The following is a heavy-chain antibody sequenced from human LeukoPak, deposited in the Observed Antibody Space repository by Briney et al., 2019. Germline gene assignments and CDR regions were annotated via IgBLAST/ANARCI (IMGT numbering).Heavy chain of an antibody. J-gene: IGHJ3*02. Sequence: PSETLSLTCTVSGYSISSGYYWSWIRQSPGKGLEWIGEINHRGSTNYNPSLKRRVTMSLDTSKNQFSLKLSSVTAADTAVYFCARGPYSYDSSGAFDIWGQGTMVTVSS. CDR1: GYSISSGYY. D-gene: IGHD3-22*01. V-gene: IGHV4-38-2*02. CDR2: INHRGST. CDR3: ARGPYSYDSSGAFDI.